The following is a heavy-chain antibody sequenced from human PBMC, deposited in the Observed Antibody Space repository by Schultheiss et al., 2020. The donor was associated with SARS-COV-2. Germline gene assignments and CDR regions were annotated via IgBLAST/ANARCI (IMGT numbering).Heavy chain of an antibody. D-gene: IGHD3-16*01. Sequence: GGSLRLSCAASGFTFSNYAMSWVRQAPGKGLEWVSAISGSGGSTYYADSVRGRFTISRDNAKSTLYLQMKSLRAEDTGVYYCARSVMGASWLDPWGQGTLVTVSS. CDR3: ARSVMGASWLDP. CDR2: ISGSGGST. J-gene: IGHJ5*02. CDR1: GFTFSNYA. V-gene: IGHV3-23*01.